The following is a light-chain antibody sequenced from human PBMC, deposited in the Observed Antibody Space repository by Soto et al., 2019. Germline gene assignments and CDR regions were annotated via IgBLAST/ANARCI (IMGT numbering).Light chain of an antibody. V-gene: IGKV2-28*01. CDR3: MQALQRLT. Sequence: EIVMTQSPLTLPVTPGEPASISCRSSQRLLYNNTYNYLEWYVQKPGQSPQLLIYFGSNRAPGVPDRFSGSGSGTYFPLKINRVEAEDVGTYYCMQALQRLTFGQGTRLEIK. CDR2: FGS. J-gene: IGKJ5*01. CDR1: QRLLYNNTYNY.